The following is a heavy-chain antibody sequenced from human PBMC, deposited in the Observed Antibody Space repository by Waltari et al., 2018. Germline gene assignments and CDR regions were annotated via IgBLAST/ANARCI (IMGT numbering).Heavy chain of an antibody. D-gene: IGHD1-26*01. J-gene: IGHJ6*03. CDR2: INPSGGST. CDR1: GYTFTSYY. CDR3: ARGVGVGATHYYYYYMDV. V-gene: IGHV1-46*01. Sequence: QVQLVQSGAEVKKPGASVKVSCKASGYTFTSYYMHWVRQAPGQGLEWMGIINPSGGSTSYAQKFQGRVTMTRDTSTSTVYMELSSLRSEDTAVYYCARGVGVGATHYYYYYMDVWGKGTTVTISS.